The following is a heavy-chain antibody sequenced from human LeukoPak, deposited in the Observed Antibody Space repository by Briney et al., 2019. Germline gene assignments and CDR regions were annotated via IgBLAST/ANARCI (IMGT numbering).Heavy chain of an antibody. V-gene: IGHV3-33*01. D-gene: IGHD6-6*01. Sequence: GGPLRLSCAASGFTFSSYGMHWLRQAPGKGLEWVAVIWYDGSNKYYADSVKGRFTISRDNSKNTLYLQMNSLRAEDTAVYYCARTYSSFFSFDYWGQGTLVTVSS. CDR2: IWYDGSNK. CDR1: GFTFSSYG. J-gene: IGHJ4*02. CDR3: ARTYSSFFSFDY.